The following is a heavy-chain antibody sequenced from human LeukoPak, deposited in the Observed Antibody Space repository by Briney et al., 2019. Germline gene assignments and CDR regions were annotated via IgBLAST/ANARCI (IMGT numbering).Heavy chain of an antibody. CDR1: GYTFTSYY. V-gene: IGHV1-46*01. J-gene: IGHJ6*02. Sequence: ASVKVSCKASGYTFTSYYMHWVRQAPGQGLEWMGIINPSGGSTSYAQKFQGRVTMTRDTSTSTVYMELSGLRSEDTAVYYCARDGSGYSDYYGMDVWGQGTTVTVSS. D-gene: IGHD3-22*01. CDR3: ARDGSGYSDYYGMDV. CDR2: INPSGGST.